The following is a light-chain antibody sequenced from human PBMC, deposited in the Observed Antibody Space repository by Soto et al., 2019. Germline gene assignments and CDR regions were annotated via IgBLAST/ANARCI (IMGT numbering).Light chain of an antibody. CDR3: QTWGPSIVV. CDR2: LNSDGSH. Sequence: QLVLTQSPSASASLGASVKLTCTLSSGHSSYAIAWHQQQPEKGPRYLMKLNSDGSHSKGDGVPDRFSGSSSGAERYLTISSLQSEDEADYYCQTWGPSIVVFGGGTQLTVL. CDR1: SGHSSYA. V-gene: IGLV4-69*01. J-gene: IGLJ2*01.